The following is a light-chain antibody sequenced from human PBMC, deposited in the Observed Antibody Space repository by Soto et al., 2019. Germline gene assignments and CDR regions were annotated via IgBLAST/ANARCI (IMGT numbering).Light chain of an antibody. V-gene: IGKV4-1*01. CDR3: QQYYGTLT. CDR1: QSVLYSSNNKNY. CDR2: WAS. Sequence: DIVMTQSPDSLAVSLGESATINCKSSQSVLYSSNNKNYLSWYQQKPGQPPKLLIYWASTRESGVPDRFSGSGSGTDFTLTINSLQAEDVAVYYCQQYYGTLTFGGGTKVDI. J-gene: IGKJ4*01.